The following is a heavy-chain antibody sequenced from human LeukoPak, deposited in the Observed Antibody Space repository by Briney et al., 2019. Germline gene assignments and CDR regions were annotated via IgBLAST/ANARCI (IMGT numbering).Heavy chain of an antibody. D-gene: IGHD2-2*01. J-gene: IGHJ5*02. V-gene: IGHV4-34*01. CDR2: INHSGST. Sequence: SETLSLTCAVYGGSFSGYYWSWIRQPPGKGLEWIGEINHSGSTNYNPSLKSRVTISVDTSKNQFSLKLSSVTAADTAVYYCARSARRLPYQLQGRWWFDPWGQGTLVTVSS. CDR1: GGSFSGYY. CDR3: ARSARRLPYQLQGRWWFDP.